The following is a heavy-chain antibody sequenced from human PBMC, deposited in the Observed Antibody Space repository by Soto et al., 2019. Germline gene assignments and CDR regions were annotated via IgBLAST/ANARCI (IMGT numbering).Heavy chain of an antibody. D-gene: IGHD3-16*01. CDR1: GFTFRSFT. CDR2: ITSNSTYI. J-gene: IGHJ5*02. CDR3: KRGAWRVRGAGGVVAP. V-gene: IGHV3-21*01. Sequence: GRSLRLSCAASGFTFRSFTMNWVRQDPGQGLEWVSTITSNSTYIYYTLALRGRFTISRDNAKNSLHLQMNSLRAEDTAVYYCKRGAWRVRGAGGVVAPWGAGALVTGS.